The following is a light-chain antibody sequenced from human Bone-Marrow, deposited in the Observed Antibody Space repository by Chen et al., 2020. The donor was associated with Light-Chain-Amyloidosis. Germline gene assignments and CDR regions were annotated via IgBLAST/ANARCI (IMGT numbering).Light chain of an antibody. CDR2: DVT. V-gene: IGLV2-14*03. CDR1: SSDIGTYNY. Sequence: QSXLTXPASVXXSPGQPITISCSGTSSDIGTYNYFPWYQQHPSKAPKHIIYDVTNRPSGVSXXXSGXXSGNTASLTISGLXTEDXAXYYCTSYTXXSTLYVFGTGTKVTVL. J-gene: IGLJ1*01. CDR3: TSYTXXSTLYV.